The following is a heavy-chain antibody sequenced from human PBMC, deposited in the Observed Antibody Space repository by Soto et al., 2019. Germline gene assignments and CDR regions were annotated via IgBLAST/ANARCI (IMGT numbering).Heavy chain of an antibody. V-gene: IGHV1-3*04. CDR1: GYTFTGYA. J-gene: IGHJ5*02. CDR3: ARDLPGTGYYTP. D-gene: IGHD3-9*01. CDR2: INTANGDT. Sequence: ASVKVSCKASGYTFTGYAMHWVRQAPGQRLEWMGWINTANGDTTYSQRFQDRVTITRDTSAKTAYMELTSLRSEDTAVYYCARDLPGTGYYTPWGQGTLVTVSS.